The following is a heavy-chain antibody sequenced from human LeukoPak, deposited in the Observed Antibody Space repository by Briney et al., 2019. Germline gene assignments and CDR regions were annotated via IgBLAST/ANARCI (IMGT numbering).Heavy chain of an antibody. Sequence: GGSLRLSCAASGFTFSNAWMNWVRQAPGKGLEWVGRIKSKPDGGTTDYAAPVKGRFTISRDDSKNTLYLQMNSLKTEDTAVYYCTSETNYYDSSGYYSPFDYWGQGTLVTVSS. CDR2: IKSKPDGGTT. D-gene: IGHD3-22*01. V-gene: IGHV3-15*07. CDR1: GFTFSNAW. J-gene: IGHJ4*02. CDR3: TSETNYYDSSGYYSPFDY.